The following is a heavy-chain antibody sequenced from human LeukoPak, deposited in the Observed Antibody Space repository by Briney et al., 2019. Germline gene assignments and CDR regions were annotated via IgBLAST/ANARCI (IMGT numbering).Heavy chain of an antibody. D-gene: IGHD3-22*01. CDR3: ATHYYDSSGYYYDHAFDI. J-gene: IGHJ3*02. CDR2: ISGSGGST. Sequence: GGSLRLSCAASGFSLRTYGMSWVRQAPGKGLEWVSVISGSGGSTYYADSVKGRFTISRDNSKNTLYLQMNSLRAEDTAVYYCATHYYDSSGYYYDHAFDIWGQGTMVTVSS. CDR1: GFSLRTYG. V-gene: IGHV3-23*01.